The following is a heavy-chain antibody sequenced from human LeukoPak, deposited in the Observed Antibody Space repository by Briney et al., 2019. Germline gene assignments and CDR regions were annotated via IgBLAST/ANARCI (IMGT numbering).Heavy chain of an antibody. J-gene: IGHJ4*02. V-gene: IGHV3-74*01. D-gene: IGHD6-13*01. CDR1: GFNFSAYC. CDR2: INIDGSTT. CDR3: ASSRDRLSIAAAAARVTRGYYFVY. Sequence: GGSLRLSCVASGFNFSAYCMHWVRQAPGKGLVWVSRINIDGSTTNYADSVKGRFNISRHNSKNTLYLRRNSLRAEDTAVYYCASSRDRLSIAAAAARVTRGYYFVYWGEGTLVSVCS.